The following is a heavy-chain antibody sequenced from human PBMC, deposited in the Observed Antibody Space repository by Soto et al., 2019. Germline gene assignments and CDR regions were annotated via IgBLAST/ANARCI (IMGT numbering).Heavy chain of an antibody. V-gene: IGHV1-18*04. CDR3: AATIQEDIVVVTAAMSTHNWFDH. CDR1: VYTFTSYG. CDR2: ISAYNGNT. Sequence: XSVKLCCNASVYTFTSYGISWVRQTPGQGLEWMGWISAYNGNTNYAQKLQGRVTMTTDTSTSTAYMELRSLRSDDTAVYYCAATIQEDIVVVTAAMSTHNWFDHWGQGTLVTVSS. J-gene: IGHJ5*02. D-gene: IGHD2-2*01.